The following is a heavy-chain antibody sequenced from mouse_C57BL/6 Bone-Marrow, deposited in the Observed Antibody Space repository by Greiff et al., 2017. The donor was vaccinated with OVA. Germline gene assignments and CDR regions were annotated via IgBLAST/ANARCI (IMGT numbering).Heavy chain of an antibody. D-gene: IGHD4-1*01. CDR1: GFPFSAYY. J-gene: IGHJ3*01. V-gene: IGHV5-12*01. Sequence: EVKLMESGGGLVQPGGSLKLSCAASGFPFSAYYMYWVRQHPGKRLEWVAYISNGGGSTYYPDTVKGRFTISRDNAKNTLYLQMSRLKSEDTAMYYCARHGLGSWFAYWGQGTLVTVSA. CDR3: ARHGLGSWFAY. CDR2: ISNGGGST.